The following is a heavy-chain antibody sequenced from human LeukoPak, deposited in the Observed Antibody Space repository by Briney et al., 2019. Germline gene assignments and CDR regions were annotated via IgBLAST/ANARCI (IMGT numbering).Heavy chain of an antibody. V-gene: IGHV3-7*03. D-gene: IGHD3-3*01. CDR2: IKQDGSAK. Sequence: EGSLRLSCAASGFTFSSFWMSWVRQAPGKGLEWVANIKQDGSAKFYVDSVKGRFTISRDNAKNSLYLQMNSLRAEDTAVYYCAKDQRPLFWSGYQGGSDYWGQGTLVTVSS. CDR3: AKDQRPLFWSGYQGGSDY. CDR1: GFTFSSFW. J-gene: IGHJ4*02.